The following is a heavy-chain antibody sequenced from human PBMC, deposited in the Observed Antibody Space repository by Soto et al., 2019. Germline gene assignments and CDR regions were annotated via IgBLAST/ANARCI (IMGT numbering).Heavy chain of an antibody. CDR3: ARYYYGSGRYKGGRINWFDP. Sequence: QVPLQESGPGLVKPSQTLSLTCTVSGGSISSGGYYWSWIRQHPGKGLEWIGYIYYSGSTYYNPSLKRRVTISVDTSKNQFSLKLSSVTAADTAVYYCARYYYGSGRYKGGRINWFDPCCQGTLVTVSS. CDR1: GGSISSGGYY. CDR2: IYYSGST. V-gene: IGHV4-31*03. D-gene: IGHD3-10*01. J-gene: IGHJ5*02.